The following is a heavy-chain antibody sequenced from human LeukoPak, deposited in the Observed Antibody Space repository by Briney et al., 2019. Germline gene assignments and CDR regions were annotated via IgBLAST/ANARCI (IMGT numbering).Heavy chain of an antibody. CDR1: RGTLSSYA. CDR3: ARVGVVVVAAIYYGMDG. V-gene: IGHV1-69*04. Sequence: GASVKVSCKASRGTLSSYAISWVRQAPGQGLEWMGRIIPILGIANYAQKFQGRVTITADKSTSTAYMELRSLRSDDTAVYYCARVGVVVVAAIYYGMDGWGQGTTVTVSS. D-gene: IGHD2-15*01. J-gene: IGHJ6*02. CDR2: IIPILGIA.